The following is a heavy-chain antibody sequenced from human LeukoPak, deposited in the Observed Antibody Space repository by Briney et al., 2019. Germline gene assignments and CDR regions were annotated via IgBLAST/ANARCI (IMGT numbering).Heavy chain of an antibody. V-gene: IGHV4-59*12. D-gene: IGHD3-10*01. CDR1: GGSISGYY. CDR2: IYYSGST. CDR3: ARYAVRGVIGDY. J-gene: IGHJ4*02. Sequence: SETLSLTCTVSGGSISGYYWSWIRQPPGKGLEYIGYIYYSGSTNYNPSLKSRVTISVDTSKNQFSLKLSSVTAADTAVYYCARYAVRGVIGDYWGQGTLVTVSS.